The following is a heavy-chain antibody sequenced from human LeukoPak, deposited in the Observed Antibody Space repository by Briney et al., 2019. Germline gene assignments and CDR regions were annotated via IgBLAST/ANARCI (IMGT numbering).Heavy chain of an antibody. CDR1: GFTFSNYD. CDR3: AKKETVVSPGNYFDH. CDR2: INDGGYNT. Sequence: PGGSLRLSCAASGFTFSNYDMNRVRQAPGKGREGVSAINDGGYNTYYADSVRGRFTISRDNAKNTLYLQMNSLRAEDTAVYYCAKKETVVSPGNYFDHWGQGTLVTVSS. J-gene: IGHJ4*02. D-gene: IGHD4-23*01. V-gene: IGHV3-23*01.